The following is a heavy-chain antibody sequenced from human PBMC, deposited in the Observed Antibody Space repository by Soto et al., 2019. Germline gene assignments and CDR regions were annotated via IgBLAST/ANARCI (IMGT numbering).Heavy chain of an antibody. CDR2: IYYSGST. Sequence: QLQLQESGPGLVKPSETLSLTCTVSGGSISSNNYYWGWIRQPPGKGLEWIGSIYYSGSTYYNPSRKSRVTISVDTSKNHFSLNLSSVTAADTAVYSCATQELYNWFDPWGQGTLVTVSS. D-gene: IGHD3-10*01. CDR1: GGSISSNNYY. V-gene: IGHV4-39*01. CDR3: ATQELYNWFDP. J-gene: IGHJ5*02.